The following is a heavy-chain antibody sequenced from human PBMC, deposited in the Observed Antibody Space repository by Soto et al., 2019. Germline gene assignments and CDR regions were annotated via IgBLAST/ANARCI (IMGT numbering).Heavy chain of an antibody. J-gene: IGHJ5*02. CDR3: VRCWGTGDSSNLGYNWFDP. V-gene: IGHV3-30-3*01. Sequence: QEQVLQYGGGVVQPGRSLRLSCVASGFTVSGYSMHWVRQAPGKGLEWVSLISYDGNNKDYADSVKGRFTISRDNSKNTLYLQMNSLRIEDTAVYYCVRCWGTGDSSNLGYNWFDPWGQGSLVIVSS. D-gene: IGHD1-1*01. CDR1: GFTVSGYS. CDR2: ISYDGNNK.